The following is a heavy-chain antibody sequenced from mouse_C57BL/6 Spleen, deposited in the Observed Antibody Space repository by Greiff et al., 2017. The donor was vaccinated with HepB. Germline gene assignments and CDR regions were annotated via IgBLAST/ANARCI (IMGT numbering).Heavy chain of an antibody. D-gene: IGHD2-3*01. V-gene: IGHV2-2*01. CDR3: ARKGGYYPYYAMDY. Sequence: VKVVESGPGLVQPSQSLSITCTVSGFSLTSYGVHWVRQSPGKGLEWLGVIWSGGSTDYNAAFISRLSISKDNSKSQVFFKMNSLQADDTAIYYCARKGGYYPYYAMDYWGQGTSVTVSS. CDR1: GFSLTSYG. J-gene: IGHJ4*01. CDR2: IWSGGST.